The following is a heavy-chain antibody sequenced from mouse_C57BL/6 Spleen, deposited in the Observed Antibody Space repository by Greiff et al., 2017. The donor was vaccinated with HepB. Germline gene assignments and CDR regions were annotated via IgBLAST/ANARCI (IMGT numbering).Heavy chain of an antibody. CDR3: ARHRGVYYGNYDAMDY. D-gene: IGHD2-1*01. CDR2: IWSDGST. CDR1: GFSLTSYG. J-gene: IGHJ4*01. V-gene: IGHV2-6-1*01. Sequence: QVQLKESGPGLVAPSQSLSITCTVSGFSLTSYGVHWVRQPPGKGLEWLVVIWSDGSTTYNSALKSRLSISKDNSKSQVFLKMNSLQTDDTAMYYCARHRGVYYGNYDAMDYWGQGTSVTVSS.